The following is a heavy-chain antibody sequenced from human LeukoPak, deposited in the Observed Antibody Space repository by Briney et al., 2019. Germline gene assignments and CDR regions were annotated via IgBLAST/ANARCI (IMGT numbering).Heavy chain of an antibody. V-gene: IGHV4-30-2*01. CDR1: GGSVSSGGYS. J-gene: IGHJ4*02. CDR3: ARLRTYTGSYSFDY. CDR2: IYHSGDT. D-gene: IGHD1-26*01. Sequence: PSETLSLTCAVSGGSVSSGGYSWSWIRQPPGKGLEWIGYIYHSGDTYYNPSLKSRVTMAVDRSRNQFSLKLSSVTAADTAVYYCARLRTYTGSYSFDYWGQGTLVTVSS.